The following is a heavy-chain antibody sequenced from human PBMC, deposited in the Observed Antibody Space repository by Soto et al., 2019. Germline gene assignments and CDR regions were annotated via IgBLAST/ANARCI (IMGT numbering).Heavy chain of an antibody. V-gene: IGHV4-39*01. D-gene: IGHD4-17*01. CDR2: IYYGGST. CDR1: GGSISSSSYY. CDR3: ARHKLDYGDYGFDY. J-gene: IGHJ4*02. Sequence: PSETLSLTCTVSGGSISSSSYYWGWIRQPPGKGLEWIGSIYYGGSTYYNPSLKSRVNISVDTSKNQYSLKLSSVTAADTAVYYCARHKLDYGDYGFDYWGQGTLVTVSS.